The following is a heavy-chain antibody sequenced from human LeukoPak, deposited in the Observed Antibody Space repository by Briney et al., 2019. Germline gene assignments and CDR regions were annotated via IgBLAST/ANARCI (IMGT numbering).Heavy chain of an antibody. CDR1: GGSISSYY. J-gene: IGHJ4*02. CDR3: ARGGTYYYGSGSFDY. V-gene: IGHV4-59*01. CDR2: IYYSGST. D-gene: IGHD3-10*01. Sequence: SETLSLTCTVSGGSISSYYWSWIRQPPGKGLEWIGYIYYSGSTNYNPSLKGRVTISVDTSKNQFSLKLSSVTAADTAVYYCARGGTYYYGSGSFDYWGQGTLVTVSS.